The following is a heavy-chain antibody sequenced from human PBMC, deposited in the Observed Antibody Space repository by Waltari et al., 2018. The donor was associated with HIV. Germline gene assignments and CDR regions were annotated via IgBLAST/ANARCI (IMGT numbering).Heavy chain of an antibody. D-gene: IGHD3-10*01. J-gene: IGHJ6*02. CDR3: ATALGTYGLYQYHGLNV. V-gene: IGHV1-8*02. CDR1: GFTFSIYD. Sequence: QVQLVQSGAEVKKPGASVTVSCKASGFTFSIYDIPWVRQAPGQGLEWMGWMNPNSGQTGYAQKFQDRVTMTRNTATSTASLELSSLRSEDTAVYYCATALGTYGLYQYHGLNVWGQGTTVTVS. CDR2: MNPNSGQT.